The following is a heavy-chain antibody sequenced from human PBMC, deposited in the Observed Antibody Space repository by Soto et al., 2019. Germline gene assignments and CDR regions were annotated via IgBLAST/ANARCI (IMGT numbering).Heavy chain of an antibody. D-gene: IGHD2-2*01. J-gene: IGHJ4*02. Sequence: SEPMPVPGPVLGAYITGICCRSFIRQPAGKGLEWMGRFSASGSTNYNPPLRSGGTMSAGVSKNKFSLRLTHMTTADTALFYCSRTMRPPGAPAGYYFDFWGQGPLVTVSS. V-gene: IGHV4-4*07. CDR3: SRTMRPPGAPAGYYFDF. CDR2: FSASGST. CDR1: GAYITGICC.